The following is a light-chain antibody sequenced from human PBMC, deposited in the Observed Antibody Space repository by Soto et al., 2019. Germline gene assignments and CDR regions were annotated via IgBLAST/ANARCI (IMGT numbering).Light chain of an antibody. V-gene: IGKV2-28*01. CDR3: MQPLQSWT. CDR1: QSLLHSNGYNY. J-gene: IGKJ1*01. CDR2: LGS. Sequence: DIVMTQSPLSLPVTPGEPASISCRSSQSLLHSNGYNYLDWYMQKPGQSPHLLIYLGSNRASGVPDRFSGSGSGTDFTLKISRVEAEDVGVYYCMQPLQSWTFGQGTKVDNK.